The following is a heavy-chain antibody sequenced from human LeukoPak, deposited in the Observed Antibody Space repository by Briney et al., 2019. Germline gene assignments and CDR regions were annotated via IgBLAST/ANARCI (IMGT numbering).Heavy chain of an antibody. Sequence: GGSLRLSCAASGFTFSDYYMSWIRQAPGKGLEWVSYISSSGSTIYYADSVKGRFTISRDNAKNSLYLQMNSLRAEDTALYYCARLSAYYYGSYFYYYMDVWGKGTTVTVSS. V-gene: IGHV3-11*04. D-gene: IGHD3-10*01. CDR2: ISSSGSTI. CDR1: GFTFSDYY. J-gene: IGHJ6*03. CDR3: ARLSAYYYGSYFYYYMDV.